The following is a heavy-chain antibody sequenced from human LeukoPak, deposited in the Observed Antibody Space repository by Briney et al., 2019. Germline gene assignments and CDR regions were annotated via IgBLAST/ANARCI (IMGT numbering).Heavy chain of an antibody. D-gene: IGHD4-11*01. CDR3: ARGLGLFDY. Sequence: GGSLRLSCAASGFTVSSNYMSWVRQAPGKGLEWVPVIYSGGSRDYADSVKGRFTISRDNSRNTLYLQMNSLRVEDTAVYYCARGLGLFDYWGQGTLVTVSS. CDR1: GFTVSSNY. V-gene: IGHV3-66*01. CDR2: IYSGGSR. J-gene: IGHJ4*02.